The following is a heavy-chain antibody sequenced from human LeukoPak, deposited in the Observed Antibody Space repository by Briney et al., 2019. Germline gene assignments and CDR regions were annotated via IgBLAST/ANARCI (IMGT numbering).Heavy chain of an antibody. CDR2: ISAYNGNT. V-gene: IGHV1-18*01. Sequence: EASVKVSCKASGYTFTSYDINWVRQATGQGLEWMGWISAYNGNTNYAQKLQGRVTMTTDTSTSTAYMELRSLRSDDTAVYYCARMGDTIFGVVTYYGMDVWGQGTTVTVSS. CDR3: ARMGDTIFGVVTYYGMDV. J-gene: IGHJ6*02. D-gene: IGHD3-3*01. CDR1: GYTFTSYD.